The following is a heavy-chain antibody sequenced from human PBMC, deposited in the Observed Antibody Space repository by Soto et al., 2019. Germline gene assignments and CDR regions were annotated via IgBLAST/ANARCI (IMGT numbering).Heavy chain of an antibody. Sequence: ASVKVSCKASGYTFTGYYMHWVRQAPGQGLEWMGWINPNSGDTNYAQKFQGWVTMTRDTSISTAYMELSRLRSDDTAVYYCARGPNWGSFDYWGQGTLVTVSS. CDR3: ARGPNWGSFDY. J-gene: IGHJ4*02. V-gene: IGHV1-2*04. CDR1: GYTFTGYY. D-gene: IGHD7-27*01. CDR2: INPNSGDT.